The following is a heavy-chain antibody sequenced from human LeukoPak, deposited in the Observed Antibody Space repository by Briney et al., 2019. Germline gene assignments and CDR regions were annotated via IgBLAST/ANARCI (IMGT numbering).Heavy chain of an antibody. CDR3: AREGVTMNYYGSGSYFTPKYFDY. CDR1: GFTFSSYE. Sequence: GGSLRLSCAASGFTFSSYEMNWVRQAPGKGLEWVSYISSSGSTIYYADSVKGRFTISRDNAKNSLYLQMNSLRAEDTAVYYCAREGVTMNYYGSGSYFTPKYFDYWGQGTLVTVSS. J-gene: IGHJ4*02. V-gene: IGHV3-48*03. CDR2: ISSSGSTI. D-gene: IGHD3-10*01.